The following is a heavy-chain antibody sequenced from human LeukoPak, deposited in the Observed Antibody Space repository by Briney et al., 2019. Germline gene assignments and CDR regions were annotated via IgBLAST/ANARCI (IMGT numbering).Heavy chain of an antibody. J-gene: IGHJ4*02. CDR3: ARVEVAAAGILDY. CDR1: GFTFSDYY. CDR2: ISSSGSTI. Sequence: AGGSLRLSCAASGFTFSDYYMSWIRQAPGKGLEWVSYISSSGSTIYYADSVKGRFTISGDNAKNSLYLQMNSLRAEDTAVYYCARVEVAAAGILDYGGQGTLVTVSS. V-gene: IGHV3-11*01. D-gene: IGHD6-13*01.